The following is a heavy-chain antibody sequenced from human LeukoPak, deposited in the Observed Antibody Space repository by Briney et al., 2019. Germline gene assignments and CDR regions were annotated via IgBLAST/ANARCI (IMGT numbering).Heavy chain of an antibody. CDR2: ISAYNGNT. V-gene: IGHV1-18*01. CDR3: ARAKTLEPTPSNAFDI. D-gene: IGHD1-1*01. CDR1: GYTFTSYD. J-gene: IGHJ3*02. Sequence: GASVKVSCKASGYTFTSYDISWVRQAPGQGLEWMGWISAYNGNTNYAQKLQGRVTMTTVTSTSTVYMELRSLTSDDTAVYYCARAKTLEPTPSNAFDIWGQGTMVTVSS.